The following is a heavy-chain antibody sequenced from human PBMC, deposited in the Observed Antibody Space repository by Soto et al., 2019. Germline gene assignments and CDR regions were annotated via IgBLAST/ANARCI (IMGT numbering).Heavy chain of an antibody. J-gene: IGHJ3*02. D-gene: IGHD2-2*01. CDR1: GYTFTSYD. V-gene: IGHV1-8*01. CDR2: MNPNSGNT. Sequence: ASVKVSCKASGYTFTSYDINWVRQATGQGLEWMGWMNPNSGNTGYAQKFQGRVTMTRNTSISTAYMELSSLRSEDTAVYYCARVSGDIVVVPAAQGAIDAFDIWGQGTMVTVSS. CDR3: ARVSGDIVVVPAAQGAIDAFDI.